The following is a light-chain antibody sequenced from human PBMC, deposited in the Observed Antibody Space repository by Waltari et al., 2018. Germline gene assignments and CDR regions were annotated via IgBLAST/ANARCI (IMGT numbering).Light chain of an antibody. V-gene: IGLV2-23*01. Sequence: QSALTQPASVSGSPGQSITISCPGTSRDVGSYNLVSWYQQHPGQAPKPLISEGSKRPSGVSNRFPGSKSGNTASLTISGLQADDEADYYCCSYAPSSTVWVFGGGTKLTVL. CDR1: SRDVGSYNL. CDR2: EGS. CDR3: CSYAPSSTVWV. J-gene: IGLJ3*02.